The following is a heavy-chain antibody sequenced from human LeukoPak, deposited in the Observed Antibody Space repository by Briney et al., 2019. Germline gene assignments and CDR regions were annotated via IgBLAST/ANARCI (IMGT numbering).Heavy chain of an antibody. CDR3: ARDPKYGSGSLDY. D-gene: IGHD3-10*01. Sequence: SVKVSCKASGGTFSSYAISWVRQAPGQGLEWMGGIIPIFGTANYAQKFQGRVTITADESTSTAYMELSSLRSEDTAVYYCARDPKYGSGSLDYWGQGTLVTVSS. CDR1: GGTFSSYA. CDR2: IIPIFGTA. J-gene: IGHJ4*02. V-gene: IGHV1-69*13.